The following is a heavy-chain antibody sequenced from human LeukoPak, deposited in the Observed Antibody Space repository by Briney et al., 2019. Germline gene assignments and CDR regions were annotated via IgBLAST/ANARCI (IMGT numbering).Heavy chain of an antibody. CDR3: VRGIYCSSTSCQVSGYMDV. J-gene: IGHJ6*03. CDR2: IYASGST. Sequence: PSQTLSLTCTVSGGSISSGSYYWSWIRQPAGKGLEWIGRIYASGSTNYNPSLKSRVTISVDTSKNQFSLKLSSVTAADTAVYYCVRGIYCSSTSCQVSGYMDVWXKGXTVTXS. D-gene: IGHD2-2*01. CDR1: GGSISSGSYY. V-gene: IGHV4-61*02.